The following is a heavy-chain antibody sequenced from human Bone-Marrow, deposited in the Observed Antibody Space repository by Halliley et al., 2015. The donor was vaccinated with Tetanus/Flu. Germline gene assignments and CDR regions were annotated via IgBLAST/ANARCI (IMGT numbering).Heavy chain of an antibody. CDR2: IYYSGST. V-gene: IGHV4-59*01. J-gene: IGHJ4*02. CDR3: ARSSSCWPRFLLDY. CDR1: GGSMNNYY. Sequence: TLSLTCTVSGGSMNNYYWSWIRQPPGKGLEWFGYIYYSGSTDYNPSLKSRVTISVDTSKNQFSLRLRSVTAAGTAVYYCARSSSCWPRFLLDYWGQGTLVTVSS. D-gene: IGHD6-19*01.